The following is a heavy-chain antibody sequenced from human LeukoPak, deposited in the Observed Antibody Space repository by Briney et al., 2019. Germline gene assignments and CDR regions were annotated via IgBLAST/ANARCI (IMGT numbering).Heavy chain of an antibody. CDR1: GGSISSSSYY. V-gene: IGHV4-39*07. D-gene: IGHD3-10*01. CDR2: IYYSGST. CDR3: ARIPWGYYYGSGSSGSGYYYYMDV. Sequence: SETLSLTCTVSGGSISSSSYYWGWIRQPPGKGLEWIGSIYYSGSTNYNPSLKSRVTISVDTSKNQFSLKLSSVTAADTAVYYCARIPWGYYYGSGSSGSGYYYYMDVWGKGTTVTISS. J-gene: IGHJ6*03.